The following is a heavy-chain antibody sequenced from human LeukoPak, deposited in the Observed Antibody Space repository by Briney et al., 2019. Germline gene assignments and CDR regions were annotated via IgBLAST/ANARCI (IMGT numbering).Heavy chain of an antibody. CDR3: ARTPRFDY. CDR2: IYHSGST. Sequence: SETLSLTCAVSGSSISSGGYSWSWIRQPPGKGLEWIGYIYHSGSTYYNPSLKSRVTISVDRSKNQFSLKLSSVTAADTAVYYCARTPRFDYWGQGTLVTVSS. J-gene: IGHJ4*02. V-gene: IGHV4-30-2*01. CDR1: GSSISSGGYS.